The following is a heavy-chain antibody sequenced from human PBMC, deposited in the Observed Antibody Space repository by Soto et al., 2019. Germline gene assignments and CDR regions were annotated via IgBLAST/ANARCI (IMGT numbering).Heavy chain of an antibody. Sequence: GGSLRLSCAASGFTFTSYGMHWVRQAPGKGLEWMALILHDGSAEYYADSVKGRFTISRDNSKNTLYLQMNSLRADDTAVYYCARSRDGYSFYFYYGMDGWGQGTTVTVSS. CDR3: ARSRDGYSFYFYYGMDG. CDR2: ILHDGSAE. D-gene: IGHD4-4*01. V-gene: IGHV3-30*03. J-gene: IGHJ6*02. CDR1: GFTFTSYG.